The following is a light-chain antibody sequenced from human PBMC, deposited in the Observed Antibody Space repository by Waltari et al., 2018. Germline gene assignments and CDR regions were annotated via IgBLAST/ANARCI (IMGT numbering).Light chain of an antibody. CDR3: QQYEKVPLT. CDR2: GAS. J-gene: IGKJ4*01. Sequence: MTQSPSTLSVSVGDRVTITCRASQDINNNLNWYQQKPGKAPKLLIYGASNRRTGVPVRFSGSGSGTQFTLTISSLQSEDVAAYYCQQYEKVPLTFGGGTKVEI. CDR1: QDINNN. V-gene: IGKV1-33*01.